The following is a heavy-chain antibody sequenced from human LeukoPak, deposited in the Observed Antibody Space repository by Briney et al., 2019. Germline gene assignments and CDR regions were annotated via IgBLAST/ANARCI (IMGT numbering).Heavy chain of an antibody. Sequence: GGSLRLSCAASGFTFNSHWMTWVRQAPGKGLEWVANIKQDGSEQYYVDSVKGRFTISRDNAKESLFLQLHSLRVEDTAVYCCARLGGMYYYGMDVWGKGTTVTVSS. D-gene: IGHD3-16*01. V-gene: IGHV3-7*03. CDR3: ARLGGMYYYGMDV. J-gene: IGHJ6*04. CDR1: GFTFNSHW. CDR2: IKQDGSEQ.